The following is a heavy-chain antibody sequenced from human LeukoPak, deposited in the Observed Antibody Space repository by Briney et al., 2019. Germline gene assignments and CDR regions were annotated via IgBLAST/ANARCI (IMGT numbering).Heavy chain of an antibody. CDR1: GFTFDDYA. CDR3: AKDTVGLTLGGMDV. Sequence: GGSLRLSCAASGFTFDDYAMHWVRQAPGKGLEWVSLISGDGGSTYYADSVKGRFTISRDNAKNSLYLQMNSLRAEDMALYYCAKDTVGLTLGGMDVWGKGTTVTVSS. CDR2: ISGDGGST. V-gene: IGHV3-43*02. D-gene: IGHD3-9*01. J-gene: IGHJ6*04.